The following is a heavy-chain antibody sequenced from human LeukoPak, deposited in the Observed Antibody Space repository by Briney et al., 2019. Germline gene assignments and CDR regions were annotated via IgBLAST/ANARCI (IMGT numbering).Heavy chain of an antibody. CDR2: LGTAGDT. V-gene: IGHV3-13*01. Sequence: GGSLRLSCAASGFTLTNYAMHWVRQPAGEGLGWVSALGTAGDTFYPGSVKGRFSISRDNAKKSLFLQMNSLRVEDTAIYYCARQSTPHGNFDYWGQGTLVTVSS. CDR1: GFTLTNYA. D-gene: IGHD5-24*01. J-gene: IGHJ4*02. CDR3: ARQSTPHGNFDY.